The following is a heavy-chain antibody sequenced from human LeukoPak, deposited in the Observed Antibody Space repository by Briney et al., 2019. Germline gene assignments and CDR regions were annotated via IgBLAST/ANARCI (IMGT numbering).Heavy chain of an antibody. CDR1: GFTYGDYA. D-gene: IGHD7-27*01. J-gene: IGHJ4*02. CDR3: TRDRGSSTLGDY. V-gene: IGHV3-49*04. Sequence: GGSLRLSCTVSGFTYGDYAINWVRQAPGKGLEWVGFIRSKAFGETAEYAASVKGRFTISRDDSKSIAYLQMNSLKTEDTAVYYCTRDRGSSTLGDYWGQGTLVTVSS. CDR2: IRSKAFGETA.